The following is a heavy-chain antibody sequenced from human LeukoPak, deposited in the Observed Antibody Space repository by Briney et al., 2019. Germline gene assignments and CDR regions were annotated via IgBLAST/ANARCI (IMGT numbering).Heavy chain of an antibody. J-gene: IGHJ4*02. CDR3: AKGKDDY. CDR1: GFSFSSYA. Sequence: PGGTLRLSCAASGFSFSSYAMSWVRQAPGKGPEWVSAISGSGDNTYYADSVKGRFTISRDNSKNSLYLQMNSLRAEDTAVYYCAKGKDDYGSQGTLVTVSS. V-gene: IGHV3-23*01. CDR2: ISGSGDNT.